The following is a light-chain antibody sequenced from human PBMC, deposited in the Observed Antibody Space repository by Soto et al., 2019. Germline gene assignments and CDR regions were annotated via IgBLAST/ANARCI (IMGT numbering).Light chain of an antibody. CDR1: EDINDW. J-gene: IGKJ1*01. V-gene: IGKV1-5*01. CDR3: QQYNNWPWT. CDR2: DAS. Sequence: IHMTQSPSTLSASIGDRVTITCRASEDINDWLAWYQQKPGNAPKFLIYDASTRAPGFPARFSGSGSGTDFTLTISSLQSEDFAVYYCQQYNNWPWTFGQGTKVDIK.